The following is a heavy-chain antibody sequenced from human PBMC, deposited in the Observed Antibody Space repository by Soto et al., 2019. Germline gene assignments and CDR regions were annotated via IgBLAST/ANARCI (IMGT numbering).Heavy chain of an antibody. CDR3: ARATYFYDSSGYSGYGSDV. CDR2: IWYDGSKK. CDR1: GFTFSSYG. D-gene: IGHD3-22*01. V-gene: IGHV3-33*01. J-gene: IGHJ6*02. Sequence: QVQLVESGGGVVQPGRSLRLSCVASGFTFSSYGMHWVRQAPGKGLEWVAVIWYDGSKKYYADSVKGRFTISRDNSENTLYVQINSLRDEDTAVYYCARATYFYDSSGYSGYGSDVWGQGTTVTVSS.